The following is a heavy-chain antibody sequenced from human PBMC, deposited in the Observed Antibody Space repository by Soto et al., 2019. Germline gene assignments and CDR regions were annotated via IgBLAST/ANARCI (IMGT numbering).Heavy chain of an antibody. CDR1: GFTFSSYE. CDR2: ISSSGSTI. J-gene: IGHJ2*01. D-gene: IGHD7-27*01. CDR3: ARGGLTGDLRYFDL. V-gene: IGHV3-48*03. Sequence: GGSLRLSCAASGFTFSSYEMNWVRQAPGKGLEWVSYISSSGSTIYYADSVKGRFTISRDNAKNSLYLQMNSLRAEDTAVYYCARGGLTGDLRYFDLWGRGTLVTVSS.